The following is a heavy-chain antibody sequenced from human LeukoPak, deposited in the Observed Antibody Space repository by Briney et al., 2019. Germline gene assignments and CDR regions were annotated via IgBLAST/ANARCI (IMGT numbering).Heavy chain of an antibody. Sequence: SVKVSCKASGGTFSSYAISWVRQAPGQGLEWMGRIIPILGIANYAQKFQGRVTITADKSTSTAYMELSSLRSDDTAVYYCARVGRVYWFDPWGQGTLVTVSS. J-gene: IGHJ5*02. CDR2: IIPILGIA. CDR3: ARVGRVYWFDP. V-gene: IGHV1-69*04. D-gene: IGHD3-10*01. CDR1: GGTFSSYA.